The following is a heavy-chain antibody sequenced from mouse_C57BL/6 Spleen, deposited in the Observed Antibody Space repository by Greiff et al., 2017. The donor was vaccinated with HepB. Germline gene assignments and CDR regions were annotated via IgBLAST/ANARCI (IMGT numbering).Heavy chain of an antibody. D-gene: IGHD2-4*01. J-gene: IGHJ2*01. CDR2: INPSSGYT. V-gene: IGHV1-4*01. CDR3: ARMREDYDGCFDY. CDR1: GYTFTSYT. Sequence: QVQLKESGAELARPGASVKMSCKASGYTFTSYTMHWVKQRPGQGLEWIGYINPSSGYTKYNQKFKDKATLTADKSSSTAYMQLSSLTSEDSAVYYCARMREDYDGCFDYWGQGTTLTVSS.